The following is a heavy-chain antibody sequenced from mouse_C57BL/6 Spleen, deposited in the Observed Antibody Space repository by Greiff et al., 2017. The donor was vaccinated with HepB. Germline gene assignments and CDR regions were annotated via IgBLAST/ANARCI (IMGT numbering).Heavy chain of an antibody. CDR2: IDPSDSYT. D-gene: IGHD2-2*01. J-gene: IGHJ3*01. Sequence: QVQLQQPGAELVKPGASVKLSCKASGYTFTSYWMQWVKQRPGQGLEWIGEIDPSDSYTNYNQKFKGKATLTVDTSSSTAYMQLSSLTSEDSAVYYCASEVSTMVTTRRSAWFAYWGQGTLVTVSA. CDR3: ASEVSTMVTTRRSAWFAY. CDR1: GYTFTSYW. V-gene: IGHV1-50*01.